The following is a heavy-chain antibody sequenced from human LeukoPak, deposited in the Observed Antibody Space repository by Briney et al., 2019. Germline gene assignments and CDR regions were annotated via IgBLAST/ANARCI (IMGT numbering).Heavy chain of an antibody. J-gene: IGHJ4*02. CDR2: IYHNGIT. Sequence: AETLSLTCNVSGVSISTHYWSWIRQSPGKGLEWIGYIYHNGITNYNPSLKSRVTISIDTSKNEFSLKLTSVIAADTAVYFCAREANYYGSGSYFEGTFDYWGQGSLVTVSS. V-gene: IGHV4-59*11. D-gene: IGHD3-10*01. CDR1: GVSISTHY. CDR3: AREANYYGSGSYFEGTFDY.